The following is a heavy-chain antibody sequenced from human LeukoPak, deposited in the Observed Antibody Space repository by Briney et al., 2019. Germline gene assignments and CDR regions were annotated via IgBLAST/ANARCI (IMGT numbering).Heavy chain of an antibody. CDR2: IYYSGST. J-gene: IGHJ4*02. V-gene: IGHV4-59*01. D-gene: IGHD4-11*01. Sequence: SETLSLTCAVYGGSFSGYYWSWIRQPPGKGLEWIGYIYYSGSTNYNPSLKSRVTISVDTSKNQFSLKLSSVTAADTAVYYCARYDYSNYFAPDYWGQGTLVTVSS. CDR1: GGSFSGYY. CDR3: ARYDYSNYFAPDY.